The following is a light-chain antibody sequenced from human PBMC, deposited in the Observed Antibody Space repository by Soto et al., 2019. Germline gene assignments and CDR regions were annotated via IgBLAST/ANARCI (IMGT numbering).Light chain of an antibody. CDR3: SSYTSSNVV. Sequence: QSALTQPRSVSGSPGQSVTISCTGTSSDVGGYNYVSWYQQRPGKAPKLMIYEVSNRPSGVSNRFSGSKSGNTASLTISGLQAEDEADYYCSSYTSSNVVFGGGTKLTVL. V-gene: IGLV2-14*01. CDR2: EVS. CDR1: SSDVGGYNY. J-gene: IGLJ2*01.